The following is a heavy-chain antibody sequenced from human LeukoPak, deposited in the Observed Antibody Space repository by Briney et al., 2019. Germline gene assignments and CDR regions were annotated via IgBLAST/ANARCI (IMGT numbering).Heavy chain of an antibody. V-gene: IGHV3-23*01. CDR1: GFTFSTFG. CDR2: ISNSGSVT. D-gene: IGHD1-1*01. CDR3: ATRISTTHGLDY. J-gene: IGHJ4*02. Sequence: GGSLRLSCAASGFTFSTFGMTWARQAPGTGLEWVSSISNSGSVTTYADSVRGRFTISRDNSKNTLYLQMHGLRAEDMAVYYCATRISTTHGLDYWGQGTLVTVSS.